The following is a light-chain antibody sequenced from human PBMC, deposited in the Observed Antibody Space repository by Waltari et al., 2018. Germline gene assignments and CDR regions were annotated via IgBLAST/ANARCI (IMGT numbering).Light chain of an antibody. Sequence: IQLTQSPSSLSASVGDTVTITCRASQDISSYFAWYQQKPEKDPKILISATITLQSEVPPRFSGSGSGADFTLTISSLQPEDFATYYCQQFKTYPLTFGQGTRLESK. CDR2: ATI. CDR1: QDISSY. J-gene: IGKJ5*01. V-gene: IGKV1-9*01. CDR3: QQFKTYPLT.